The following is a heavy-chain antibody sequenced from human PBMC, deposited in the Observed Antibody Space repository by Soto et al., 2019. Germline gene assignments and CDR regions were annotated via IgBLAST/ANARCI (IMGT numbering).Heavy chain of an antibody. CDR2: ISAYNGNT. Sequence: ASVKVSCKASGYTFTSYGISWVRQAPGQGLEWMGWISAYNGNTNYAQKLQGRVTMTTDTSTSTAYMELRSLRSDDTAVYYCARDLYDVDTAMATAVDYWGQGTLVTVSS. CDR1: GYTFTSYG. J-gene: IGHJ4*02. CDR3: ARDLYDVDTAMATAVDY. V-gene: IGHV1-18*04. D-gene: IGHD5-18*01.